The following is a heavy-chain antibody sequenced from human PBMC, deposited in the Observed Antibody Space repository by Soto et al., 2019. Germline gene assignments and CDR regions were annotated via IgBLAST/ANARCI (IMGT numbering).Heavy chain of an antibody. CDR3: AHLPWKQLWPRAPVVY. Sequence: ASVKVSCKASGGTFSSYTISWVRQAPGQGLEWMGRIVPILGIANYAQKFQGRVTITKDTSKNQLVLTMTNMDPVDTATYYCAHLPWKQLWPRAPVVYWGQGTPVTVSS. V-gene: IGHV1-69*02. CDR1: GGTFSSYT. D-gene: IGHD5-18*01. CDR2: IVPILGIA. J-gene: IGHJ4*02.